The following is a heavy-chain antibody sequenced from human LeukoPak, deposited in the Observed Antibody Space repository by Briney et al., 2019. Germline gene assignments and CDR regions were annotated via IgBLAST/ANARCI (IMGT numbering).Heavy chain of an antibody. D-gene: IGHD1-26*01. CDR3: ARDTNIVGATTWFDP. V-gene: IGHV4-34*01. CDR1: GGSFSGYY. Sequence: SETLSLTCAVYGGSFSGYYWSWIRQPPGKGLEWIGEINHSGSTNYNPSLKSRVTISVDTSKNQFSLKLSSVTAADTAVYYCARDTNIVGATTWFDPWGQGTLVTVSS. CDR2: INHSGST. J-gene: IGHJ5*02.